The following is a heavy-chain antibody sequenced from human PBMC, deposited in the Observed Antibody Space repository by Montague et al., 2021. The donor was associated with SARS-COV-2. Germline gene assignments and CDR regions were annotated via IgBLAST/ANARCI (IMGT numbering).Heavy chain of an antibody. V-gene: IGHV4-59*01. CDR3: ARDGSSSWYSNWFDP. J-gene: IGHJ5*02. CDR2: IYYSWST. Sequence: SETLSLTCTVSGGSISSYYWSWIRQPPGKGLEWIGYIYYSWSTXXXPSXXXRVTISVDTSKSEFSLKLSSVTAADTAVYYCARDGSSSWYSNWFDPWGQGTLVTVSS. D-gene: IGHD6-13*01. CDR1: GGSISSYY.